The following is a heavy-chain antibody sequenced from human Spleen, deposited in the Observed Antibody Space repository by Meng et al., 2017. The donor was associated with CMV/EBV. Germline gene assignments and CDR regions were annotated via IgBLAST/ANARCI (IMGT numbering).Heavy chain of an antibody. J-gene: IGHJ5*02. V-gene: IGHV1-69*01. CDR3: AAALRYFDWSTTPNWFDP. CDR1: TFNNSA. Sequence: TFNNSAINWVRQAPGQGLEWLGGIIPVFAAANYAPKFHGRVTITADESTSTAYMELNSLRSEDAAVYYCAAALRYFDWSTTPNWFDPWGQGTLVTVSS. CDR2: IIPVFAAA. D-gene: IGHD3-9*01.